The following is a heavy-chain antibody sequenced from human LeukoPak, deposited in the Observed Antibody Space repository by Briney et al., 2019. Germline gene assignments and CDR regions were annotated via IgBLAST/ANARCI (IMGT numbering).Heavy chain of an antibody. CDR2: ISSSSSYI. D-gene: IGHD6-13*01. CDR1: GFTFSSYS. CDR3: AREVIAAAGTLNWFDP. V-gene: IGHV3-21*01. Sequence: PGGSLRLSCAASGFTFSSYSMNWVRRAPGKGRGWLSSISSSSSYIYYADSVKGRFTISRDNAKNSLYLQMNSLRAEDTAVYYCAREVIAAAGTLNWFDPWGQGTLVTVSS. J-gene: IGHJ5*02.